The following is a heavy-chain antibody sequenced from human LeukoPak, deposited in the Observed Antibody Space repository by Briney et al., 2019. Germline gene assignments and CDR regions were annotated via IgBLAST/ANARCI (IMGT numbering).Heavy chain of an antibody. CDR1: GFTFRSYS. V-gene: IGHV3-48*01. CDR3: ARDDSGSYSAA. CDR2: ISSSSDAI. D-gene: IGHD1-26*01. J-gene: IGHJ5*02. Sequence: GGSLRLSCAASGFTFRSYSMNWVRQAPGKGLEWLSYISSSSDAIYYADSVRGRFTIPRDNAKNSLFLQMYSLRAEDTAVYYCARDDSGSYSAAWGQGTLVTVSS.